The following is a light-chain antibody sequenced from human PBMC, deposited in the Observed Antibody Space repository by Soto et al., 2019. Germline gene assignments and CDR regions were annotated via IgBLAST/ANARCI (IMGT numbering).Light chain of an antibody. CDR1: SSYVGGYNY. CDR3: CSSTSHNSYV. J-gene: IGLJ1*01. CDR2: DVS. V-gene: IGLV2-14*01. Sequence: QSVLTQPASVSGSPGQSITISCTGTSSYVGGYNYVSWYQQHPDKAPKLMIYDVSNRPSGVSNRFSGSKSGNTASLTISALQAEDETDYYCCSSTSHNSYVFGTAPKVTVL.